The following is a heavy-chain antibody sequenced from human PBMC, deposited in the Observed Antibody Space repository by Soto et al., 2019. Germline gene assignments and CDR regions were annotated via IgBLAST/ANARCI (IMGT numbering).Heavy chain of an antibody. J-gene: IGHJ4*02. CDR2: ISWNSGSI. D-gene: IGHD2-15*01. V-gene: IGHV3-9*01. CDR3: AKDSGGSTTPIDY. Sequence: DVQLVESGGGLVQPGRSLRLSCAASGFTFDDYAMHWVRQAPGKGLEWVSGISWNSGSIGYADSVKGRFTISRDNAKNSLYLQMNSLRAEDTALYYCAKDSGGSTTPIDYWGQGTLVTVSS. CDR1: GFTFDDYA.